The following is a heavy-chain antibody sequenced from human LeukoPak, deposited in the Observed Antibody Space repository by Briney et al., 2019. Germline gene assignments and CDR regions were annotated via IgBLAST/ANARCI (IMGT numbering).Heavy chain of an antibody. D-gene: IGHD3-10*01. V-gene: IGHV4-59*01. J-gene: IGHJ6*03. CDR2: IFYSGST. CDR3: ARAPERWYSYGSYTHHYMDV. CDR1: GGFIISYY. Sequence: PSEALSLPCTVSGGFIISYYWNWIRQPPGKGLEGIGSIFYSGSTNYNPSLESRVTISVVTSKNQISLKLSSVTPADTAIYYCARAPERWYSYGSYTHHYMDVWGRGTTVTVSS.